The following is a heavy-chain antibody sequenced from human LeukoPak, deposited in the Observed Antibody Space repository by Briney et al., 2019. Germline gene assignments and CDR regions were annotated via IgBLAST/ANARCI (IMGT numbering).Heavy chain of an antibody. CDR3: TRDWLDASLDY. CDR2: INHPGTEK. J-gene: IGHJ4*02. V-gene: IGHV3-7*01. Sequence: WVAFINHPGTEKYYVDSVEGRFTISRDNAKNSLYLQMNSLRAEDTAIYYCTRDWLDASLDYWGQGVLVTVSS. D-gene: IGHD6-19*01.